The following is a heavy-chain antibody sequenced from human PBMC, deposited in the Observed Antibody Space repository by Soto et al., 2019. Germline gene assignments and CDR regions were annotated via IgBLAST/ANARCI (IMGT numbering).Heavy chain of an antibody. Sequence: PGESLKISCKGSGYSFTSYWISWVRQMPGKGLEWMGRIDPSASYTNYSPSFQGHVTISADKSISTAYLQWSSLKASDTALYYCATPGLERPSYYYCYRMNFWGRGPRVAVSS. J-gene: IGHJ6*02. V-gene: IGHV5-10-1*01. CDR2: IDPSASYT. D-gene: IGHD1-1*01. CDR3: ATPGLERPSYYYCYRMNF. CDR1: GYSFTSYW.